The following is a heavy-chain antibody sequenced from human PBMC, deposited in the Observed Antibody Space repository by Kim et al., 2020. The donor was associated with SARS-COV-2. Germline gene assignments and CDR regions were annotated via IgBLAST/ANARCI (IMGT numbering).Heavy chain of an antibody. CDR3: ARRSGWSDY. CDR2: GST. V-gene: IGHV4-34*01. Sequence: GSTTYNPSLKSRVTISVDTSKNQFSLKLSSVTAADTAVYYCARRSGWSDYWGQGTLVTVSS. J-gene: IGHJ4*02. D-gene: IGHD6-19*01.